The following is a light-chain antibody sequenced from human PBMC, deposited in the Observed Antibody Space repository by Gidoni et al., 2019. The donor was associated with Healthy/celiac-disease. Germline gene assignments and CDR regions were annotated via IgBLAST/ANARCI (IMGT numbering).Light chain of an antibody. CDR1: QSVSNY. CDR2: DAS. V-gene: IGKV3-11*01. CDR3: QQRSNRPGVT. J-gene: IGKJ3*01. Sequence: EIVLTQSPATLSLSPRERATLSCRASQSVSNYLAWYQQRPGQAPRLLIYDASNRATGIPARFSGSGSGTDFTLTISSLEPEDFAVYYCQQRSNRPGVTFGPGTKVDIK.